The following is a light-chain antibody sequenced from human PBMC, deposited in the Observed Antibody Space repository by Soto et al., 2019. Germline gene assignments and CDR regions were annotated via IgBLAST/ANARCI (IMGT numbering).Light chain of an antibody. CDR2: SVS. CDR3: LQPNSSPLT. CDR1: QDIRIY. Sequence: DVPMTQSPSSLSASVGDGVTITCRASQDIRIYLSWYQQKQGRAPKRLIYSVSSLQSGVPSRFSGSGYGKEFTHTSGSLQPEDFATYYCLQPNSSPLTFGGGTKVEIK. V-gene: IGKV1-17*01. J-gene: IGKJ4*01.